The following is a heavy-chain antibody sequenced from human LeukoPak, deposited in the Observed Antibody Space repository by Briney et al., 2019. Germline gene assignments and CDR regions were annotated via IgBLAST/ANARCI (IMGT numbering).Heavy chain of an antibody. J-gene: IGHJ4*02. V-gene: IGHV4-34*01. CDR3: ARVRRFGELHYYFDY. Sequence: SETLSLTCAVYGGSFSGYYWSWLRQPPGKGLEWIGEISHSGSTNYNPSLKSRVTISVDTSKNQFSLKLSSVTAADTAVYYCARVRRFGELHYYFDYWGQGTLVTVSS. CDR1: GGSFSGYY. CDR2: ISHSGST. D-gene: IGHD3-10*01.